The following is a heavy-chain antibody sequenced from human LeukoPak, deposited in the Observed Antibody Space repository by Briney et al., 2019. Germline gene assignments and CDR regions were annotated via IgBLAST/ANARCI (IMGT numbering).Heavy chain of an antibody. CDR1: GGSFSGYY. J-gene: IGHJ6*02. V-gene: IGHV4-34*01. D-gene: IGHD2-15*01. CDR3: ARGGYCSGGSCYSLLYYYYGMDV. Sequence: SETLSLTCAVYGGSFSGYYWSWIRQPPGKGLEWIGEINHSGSTNYNPSLRSRVTISVDTSKNQFSLKLSSVTAADTAVYYCARGGYCSGGSCYSLLYYYYGMDVWGQGTTVTVSS. CDR2: INHSGST.